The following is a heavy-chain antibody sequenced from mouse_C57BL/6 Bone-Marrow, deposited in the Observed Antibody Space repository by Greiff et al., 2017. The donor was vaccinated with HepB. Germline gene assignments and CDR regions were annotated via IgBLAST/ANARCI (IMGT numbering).Heavy chain of an antibody. J-gene: IGHJ1*03. V-gene: IGHV5-4*01. CDR1: GFTFSSYA. CDR3: ARDRPIYYYPYWYFDV. CDR2: ISDGGSYT. D-gene: IGHD1-1*01. Sequence: EVQRVESGGGLVKPGGSLKLSCAASGFTFSSYAMSWVRQTPEKRLEWVATISDGGSYTYYPDNVKGRFTISRDNAKNNLYLQMSHLKSEDTAMYYCARDRPIYYYPYWYFDVWGTGTTVTVSS.